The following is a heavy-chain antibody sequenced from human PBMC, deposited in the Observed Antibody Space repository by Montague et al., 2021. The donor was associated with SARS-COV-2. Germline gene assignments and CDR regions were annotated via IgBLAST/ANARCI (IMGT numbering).Heavy chain of an antibody. CDR2: IYYSGST. V-gene: IGHV4-39*01. CDR1: GGSISSSSYY. Sequence: SETLSLTCTVSGGSISSSSYYWGWIRQPPGKGLVWIGSIYYSGSTYYNPSLKSRVTISVDTSKNQFSLKLSSVTAADTAVYYCARHALGYFDWLNEGYFDYWGQGTLVTVSS. CDR3: ARHALGYFDWLNEGYFDY. D-gene: IGHD3-9*01. J-gene: IGHJ4*02.